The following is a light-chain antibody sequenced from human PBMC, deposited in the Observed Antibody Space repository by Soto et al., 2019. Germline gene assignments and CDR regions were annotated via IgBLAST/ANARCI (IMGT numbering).Light chain of an antibody. V-gene: IGKV1-5*01. CDR2: DAS. Sequence: DIQITQAPPTLCSYLGDIVTITCRASQSISSWLAWYQRQPGKAPKLLIYDASSLESGVPSRFSGSGSGTEFTLTIRSLQPDDFATYYCQQYNSYSPKTFGQGTELDIK. J-gene: IGKJ1*01. CDR1: QSISSW. CDR3: QQYNSYSPKT.